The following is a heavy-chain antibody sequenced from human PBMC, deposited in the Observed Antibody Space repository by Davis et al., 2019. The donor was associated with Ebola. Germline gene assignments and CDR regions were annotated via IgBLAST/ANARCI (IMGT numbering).Heavy chain of an antibody. D-gene: IGHD3-3*01. Sequence: PSETLSLTCTVSGGSISSGGYYWSWIRQHPGKGLEWIGYIYYSGSTYYNPSLKSRVTISVDTSKNQFSLKLSSVTAADTAVYYCARAPQRFLEWLLASTPVYFDYWGQGTLVTVSS. J-gene: IGHJ4*02. CDR2: IYYSGST. V-gene: IGHV4-31*03. CDR1: GGSISSGGYY. CDR3: ARAPQRFLEWLLASTPVYFDY.